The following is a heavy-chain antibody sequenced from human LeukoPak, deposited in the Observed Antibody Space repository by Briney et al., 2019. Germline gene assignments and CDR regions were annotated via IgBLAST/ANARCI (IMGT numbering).Heavy chain of an antibody. CDR3: AKPAANLGDAFDI. CDR1: GGSISSYY. V-gene: IGHV4-59*01. CDR2: IYYSGST. J-gene: IGHJ3*02. D-gene: IGHD2-2*01. Sequence: SETLSLTCTVSGGSISSYYWSWIRQPPGKGLEWIGYIYYSGSTNYNPSLKSRVTISVDTSKNQFSLKLSSVTAADTAVYYCAKPAANLGDAFDIWGQGTMVTVSS.